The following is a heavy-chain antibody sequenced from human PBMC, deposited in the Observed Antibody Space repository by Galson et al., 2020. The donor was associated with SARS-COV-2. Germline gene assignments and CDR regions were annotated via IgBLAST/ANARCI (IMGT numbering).Heavy chain of an antibody. CDR1: GLRFSHYW. CDR2: IHVDGTDQ. CDR3: AVIYHTDAFDI. Sequence: TGGSLRLSCVVSGLRFSHYWMSWVRQAPGQGLEWVANIHVDGTDQSYVDSVKGRFTFSRDNAKNSLYLQMNSLRAEDTAVYYCAVIYHTDAFDIWGQGTMVTVSS. V-gene: IGHV3-7*01. D-gene: IGHD2-2*01. J-gene: IGHJ3*02.